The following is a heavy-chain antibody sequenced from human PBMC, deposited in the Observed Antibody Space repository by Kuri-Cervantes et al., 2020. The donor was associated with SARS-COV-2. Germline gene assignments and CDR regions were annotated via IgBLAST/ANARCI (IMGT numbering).Heavy chain of an antibody. Sequence: ASVKVSCKASGGTFSSYAISWVRQAPGQRLEWVGWINAGNGNTKYSQKFQGRVTMTEDTSTDTAYMELSSLRSEDTAVYYCATVGPSLYDSSGYSSYYFDYWGQGTLVTVSS. CDR1: GGTFSSYA. V-gene: IGHV1-3*01. J-gene: IGHJ4*02. CDR2: INAGNGNT. CDR3: ATVGPSLYDSSGYSSYYFDY. D-gene: IGHD3-22*01.